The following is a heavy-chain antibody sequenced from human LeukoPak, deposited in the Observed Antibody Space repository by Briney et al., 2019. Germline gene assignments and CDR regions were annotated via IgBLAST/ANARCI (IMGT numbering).Heavy chain of an antibody. J-gene: IGHJ4*02. CDR3: AGGSGSYYNPNPFDY. D-gene: IGHD3-10*01. Sequence: GGSLRLSCAASGFTFSSYSMNWVRQAPGKGLEWVSYISSSSSTIYYADSVKGRFTISRDNAKNSLYLQMNSLRADDTAVYYCAGGSGSYYNPNPFDYWGQGTLVTVSS. CDR1: GFTFSSYS. V-gene: IGHV3-48*01. CDR2: ISSSSSTI.